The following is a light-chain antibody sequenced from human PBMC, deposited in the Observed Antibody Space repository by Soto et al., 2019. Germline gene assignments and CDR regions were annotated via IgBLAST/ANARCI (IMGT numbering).Light chain of an antibody. CDR1: NSDVGAYNY. CDR2: DVN. Sequence: VLNHPAYVSGSHGQAITISCSRTNSDVGAYNYVSWYQQYPGKAPKLMIYDVNNRPSGVSNRFSGSKSGNTASLTISGLQAKDEADYYCSSYTSSAIGISGRVTKFTV. J-gene: IGLJ2*01. V-gene: IGLV2-14*01. CDR3: SSYTSSAIGI.